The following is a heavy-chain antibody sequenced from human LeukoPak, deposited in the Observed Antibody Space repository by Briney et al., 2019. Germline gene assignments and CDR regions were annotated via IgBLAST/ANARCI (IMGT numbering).Heavy chain of an antibody. J-gene: IGHJ4*02. V-gene: IGHV3-48*03. Sequence: GGSLRLSCAASGFTFSSYEMNWVRQAPGKGLEWVSYISSSGSTIYYADSVKGRFTISRDNAKNSLYLQMNSLRAEDTAVYYCARVGATTPSFDYWGQGTLVTVSS. D-gene: IGHD1-26*01. CDR1: GFTFSSYE. CDR3: ARVGATTPSFDY. CDR2: ISSSGSTI.